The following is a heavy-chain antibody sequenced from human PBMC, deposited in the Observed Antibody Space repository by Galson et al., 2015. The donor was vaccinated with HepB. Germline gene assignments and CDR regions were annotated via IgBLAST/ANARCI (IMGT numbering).Heavy chain of an antibody. V-gene: IGHV7-4-1*02. J-gene: IGHJ4*02. CDR1: GYTFTTYA. CDR3: ARGFTVSGTRYYSGY. Sequence: SVKVSCKASGYTFTTYAINWVRQAPGQGLEWMGWINTYTENPTYAQGFTGRFVFSLDTSARTAYLQISSLKAEDTAVYYCARGFTVSGTRYYSGYWGQGTLVTVSS. CDR2: INTYTENP. D-gene: IGHD3-16*02.